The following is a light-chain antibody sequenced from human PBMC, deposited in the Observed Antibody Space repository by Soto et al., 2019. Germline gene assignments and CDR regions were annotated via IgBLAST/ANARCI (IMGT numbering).Light chain of an antibody. CDR3: CSFAGSYSYV. CDR2: DVT. J-gene: IGLJ1*01. V-gene: IGLV2-11*01. CDR1: SSDVGRYDY. Sequence: QSVLTQPRSVSASPGQSVTISCTGTSSDVGRYDYVSWYQQRPGKAPKLIVYDVTERPSGVPDRFSGSKCGNTASLTISGLQAEDEADYSCCSFAGSYSYVFGTGTKVTVL.